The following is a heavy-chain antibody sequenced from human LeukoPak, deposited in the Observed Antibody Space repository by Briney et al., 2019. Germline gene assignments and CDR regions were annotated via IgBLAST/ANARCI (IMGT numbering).Heavy chain of an antibody. CDR1: GFTFSSYS. D-gene: IGHD3-22*01. CDR3: ARVTALYYYDRTTDAFDI. V-gene: IGHV3-48*01. CDR2: ISSSSSTI. Sequence: QPGGSLRLSCAASGFTFSSYSMNWVRQAPGKGLEWVSYISSSSSTIYYADSVKGRFTISRDNAKNSLYLQMNSLRAEDTAVYYCARVTALYYYDRTTDAFDIWGQGTMVTVSS. J-gene: IGHJ3*02.